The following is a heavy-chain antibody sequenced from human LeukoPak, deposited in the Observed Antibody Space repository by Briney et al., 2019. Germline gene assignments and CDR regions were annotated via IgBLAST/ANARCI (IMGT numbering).Heavy chain of an antibody. J-gene: IGHJ4*02. D-gene: IGHD1-26*01. V-gene: IGHV4-59*08. CDR3: TRGGELMNF. CDR1: GGSISSYY. Sequence: SETLSLTCTVSGGSISSYYWSWIRQPPGKGLEWIGYIYYSGSTNYNPSLKSRVTISVDASKNQFSLRLSSVTAADTAVYYCTRGGELMNFWGQGTLVTVSS. CDR2: IYYSGST.